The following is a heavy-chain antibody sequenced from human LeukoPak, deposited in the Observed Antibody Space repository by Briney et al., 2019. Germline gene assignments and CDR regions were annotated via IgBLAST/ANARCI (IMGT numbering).Heavy chain of an antibody. V-gene: IGHV4-34*01. CDR1: GFTFSSSW. CDR3: ARRRQLVLGWFDP. Sequence: GSLRLSCAASGFTFSSSWMTWVRQAPGKGLEWIGEINHSGSTNYNPSLKSRVTISVDTSKNQFSLKLSSVTAADTAVYYCARRRQLVLGWFDPWGQGTLVTVSS. D-gene: IGHD6-6*01. CDR2: INHSGST. J-gene: IGHJ5*02.